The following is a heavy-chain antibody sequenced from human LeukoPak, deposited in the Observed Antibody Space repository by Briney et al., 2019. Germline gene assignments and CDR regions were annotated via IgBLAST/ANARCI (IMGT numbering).Heavy chain of an antibody. CDR2: IACVGGRT. D-gene: IGHD1-14*01. J-gene: IGHJ3*02. Sequence: QPGGCLGLSRAASGFTFAEYSMHWVRQPPGKGLEWVSLIACVGGRTYYAYSVKGRFTISRDNSKNSLYLQINSLRTEDTALYYCGKGPRRRTGCDGFAILGQGTMVTVSS. CDR3: GKGPRRRTGCDGFAI. V-gene: IGHV3-43*01. CDR1: GFTFAEYS.